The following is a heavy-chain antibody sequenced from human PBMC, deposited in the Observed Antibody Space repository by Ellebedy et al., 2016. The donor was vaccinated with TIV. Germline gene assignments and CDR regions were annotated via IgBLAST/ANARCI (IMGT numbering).Heavy chain of an antibody. CDR3: ARLDAIIAVKSLDY. V-gene: IGHV3-23*01. Sequence: GGSLRLSCAASGFTFSSFAMHWVRQAPGKGLEWLSVISSDGSNTYHADSVKGRFTITRDNSKTKLYLQMNRLRTEDTAVYYCARLDAIIAVKSLDYWGQGTLVTVSS. D-gene: IGHD6-19*01. J-gene: IGHJ4*02. CDR2: ISSDGSNT. CDR1: GFTFSSFA.